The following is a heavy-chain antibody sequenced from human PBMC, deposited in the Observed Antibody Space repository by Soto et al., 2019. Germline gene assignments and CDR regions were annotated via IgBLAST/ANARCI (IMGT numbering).Heavy chain of an antibody. Sequence: GGSLRLSCAASGLTFSSIWMHWVRQAPGKGLVWVSRINSDGSTTNSAGSVKGRFTISRDNAKNTLYLQMNSLRAEDTAVYYCAGNYYGSGSYNSIGHWGQGTPVTVSS. J-gene: IGHJ4*02. V-gene: IGHV3-74*01. CDR3: AGNYYGSGSYNSIGH. D-gene: IGHD3-10*01. CDR2: INSDGSTT. CDR1: GLTFSSIW.